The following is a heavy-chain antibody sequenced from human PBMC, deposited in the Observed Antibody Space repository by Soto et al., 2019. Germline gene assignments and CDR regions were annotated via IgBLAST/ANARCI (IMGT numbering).Heavy chain of an antibody. V-gene: IGHV1-69*12. J-gene: IGHJ4*02. CDR1: GGTFSSYA. D-gene: IGHD3-22*01. Sequence: QVQLVQSGAEVKKPGSSVKVSCKASGGTFSSYAISWVRQAPGQGLEWTGGIIPIFGTANYAQKLQGRVTITADESTSTAYMELSSLRSEDTAVYYCARAPDSSGYSLWGYWGQGTLVTVSS. CDR2: IIPIFGTA. CDR3: ARAPDSSGYSLWGY.